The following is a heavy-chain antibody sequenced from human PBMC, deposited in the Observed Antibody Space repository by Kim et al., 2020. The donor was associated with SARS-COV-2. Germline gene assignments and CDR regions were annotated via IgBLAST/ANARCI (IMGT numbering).Heavy chain of an antibody. CDR2: FFYRGFT. CDR1: GGSISSYY. Sequence: SETLSLTCTISGGSISSYYWSWIRQPPGKGLEWIGYFFYRGFTNNNPSLRSRVTISVDTSKNQFSLRLSSVTAADTAVYYCARDFSGSSVAPFDIWGQGTMVTVSS. D-gene: IGHD2-15*01. J-gene: IGHJ3*02. CDR3: ARDFSGSSVAPFDI. V-gene: IGHV4-59*01.